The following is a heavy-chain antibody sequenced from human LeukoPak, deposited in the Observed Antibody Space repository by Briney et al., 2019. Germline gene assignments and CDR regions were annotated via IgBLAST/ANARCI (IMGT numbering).Heavy chain of an antibody. D-gene: IGHD2-2*01. CDR1: GFTYTDYS. V-gene: IGHV3-23*01. CDR3: ATLEVYCSSTSCYGLDY. J-gene: IGHJ4*02. Sequence: PGGSLRLSCSASGFTYTDYSMSWVRQVPGKGLEWVSAISGSGGSTYYADSVKGRFTISRDNSKNTLYLQMNSLRAEDTAVYYCATLEVYCSSTSCYGLDYWGQGTLVTVSS. CDR2: ISGSGGST.